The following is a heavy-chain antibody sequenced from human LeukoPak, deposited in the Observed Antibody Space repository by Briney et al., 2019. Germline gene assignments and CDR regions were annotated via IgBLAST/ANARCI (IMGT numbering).Heavy chain of an antibody. V-gene: IGHV4-59*01. D-gene: IGHD2-8*01. Sequence: PSETLSLTCTVSGGSISSYYWSWLRQPPGKGLEWIGYIYYSGSTNYNPSLKSRVTISVDTSKNQFSLKLSSVTAADTAVYYCARGVMVSHWGQGTLVTVSS. CDR1: GGSISSYY. CDR3: ARGVMVSH. CDR2: IYYSGST. J-gene: IGHJ4*02.